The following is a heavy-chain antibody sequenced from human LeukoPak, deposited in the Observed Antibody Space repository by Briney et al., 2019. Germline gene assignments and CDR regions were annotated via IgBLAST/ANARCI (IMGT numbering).Heavy chain of an antibody. CDR2: IYTSGST. Sequence: SETLSLTCTASGGSISSYYWSWIRQPPGKGLEWIGYIYTSGSTKHNPSLESRVTISVDTSKNQFSLKLSSVTAADTAVYYCAGTLYCISTSCYTGWFDPWGQGTLVTVSS. CDR3: AGTLYCISTSCYTGWFDP. CDR1: GGSISSYY. V-gene: IGHV4-4*09. J-gene: IGHJ5*02. D-gene: IGHD2-2*02.